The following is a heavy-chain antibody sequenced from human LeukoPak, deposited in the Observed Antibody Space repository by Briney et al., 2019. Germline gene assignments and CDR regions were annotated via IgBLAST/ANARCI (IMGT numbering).Heavy chain of an antibody. J-gene: IGHJ6*02. D-gene: IGHD4-11*01. Sequence: GRSLRLACAAYGFTAASYCMHWVRQAAGEVLEWVAALWNDGRNKYYADSVKGRFTISRDTTKNTLNLQMDRLRGEATAVYYCARDQYGMDVWGQGTTVTVSS. CDR3: ARDQYGMDV. CDR1: GFTAASYC. V-gene: IGHV3-33*01. CDR2: LWNDGRNK.